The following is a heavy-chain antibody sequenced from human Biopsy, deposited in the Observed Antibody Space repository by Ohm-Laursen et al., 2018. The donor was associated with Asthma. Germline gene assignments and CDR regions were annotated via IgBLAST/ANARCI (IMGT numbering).Heavy chain of an antibody. CDR1: GFTFDDYG. V-gene: IGHV3-20*04. J-gene: IGHJ1*01. CDR3: ARTFHFWSPYHAEHYQL. Sequence: SLRLSCAASGFTFDDYGMSWVRQAPGKGLEWVSGINWIGGSTGYADSVKGRFTISRDNAKNSLYLQMNSLRAEDTAVYYCARTFHFWSPYHAEHYQLWGQGTLVTVSS. CDR2: INWIGGST. D-gene: IGHD3-3*02.